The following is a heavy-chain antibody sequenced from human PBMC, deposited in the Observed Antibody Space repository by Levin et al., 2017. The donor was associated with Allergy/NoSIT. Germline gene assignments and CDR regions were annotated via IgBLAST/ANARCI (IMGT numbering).Heavy chain of an antibody. CDR1: GFSITSAGVC. CDR3: ARMCYKRNDRPAEYFQH. J-gene: IGHJ1*01. V-gene: IGHV2-70*11. Sequence: SGPTLVKPTQAVALTCSFSGFSITSAGVCVSWIRQAPGKAPEWLARIDWDDDKYYSASLRNRLTISKDTSRNQIVLTMVNMDPVDTATYYCARMCYKRNDRPAEYFQHWGQGTLVTVSS. CDR2: IDWDDDK. D-gene: IGHD1-20*01.